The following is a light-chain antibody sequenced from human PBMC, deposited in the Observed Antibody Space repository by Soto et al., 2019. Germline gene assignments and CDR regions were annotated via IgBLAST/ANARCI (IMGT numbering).Light chain of an antibody. J-gene: IGKJ3*01. Sequence: DIVMTQSPDSLAVSLGERATFNCKSSQSILDRSKNKYYLAWYQQKSGQPPKLLIYWASLRESGVPDRFTGSGSGTDFTLTISSLQAEDVAVYYCQQYNNWPFTFGPGTKVDIK. CDR3: QQYNNWPFT. CDR1: QSILDRSKNKYY. CDR2: WAS. V-gene: IGKV4-1*01.